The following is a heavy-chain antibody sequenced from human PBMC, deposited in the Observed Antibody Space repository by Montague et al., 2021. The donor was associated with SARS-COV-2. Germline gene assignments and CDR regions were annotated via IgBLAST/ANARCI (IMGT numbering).Heavy chain of an antibody. CDR1: GCSISSYY. D-gene: IGHD3-22*01. V-gene: IGHV4-59*08. CDR3: ASEVEIGWLSYFDN. CDR2: IYYSGST. Sequence: SETLSTCTVSGCSISSYYWSWIRQPPGKGLEWIGYIYYSGSTNYNPSLKSRVTISVDTSKNQFSLKLSSVTAADTAVYFCASEVEIGWLSYFDNWGQGTLVAVSS. J-gene: IGHJ4*02.